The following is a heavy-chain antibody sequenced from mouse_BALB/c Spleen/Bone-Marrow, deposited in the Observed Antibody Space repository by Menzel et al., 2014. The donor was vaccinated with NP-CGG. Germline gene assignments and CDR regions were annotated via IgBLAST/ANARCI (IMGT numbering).Heavy chain of an antibody. CDR2: ISSGSSTI. CDR1: GFTFSSFG. V-gene: IGHV5-17*02. J-gene: IGHJ3*01. CDR3: ARGDLLRGFAY. D-gene: IGHD1-1*01. Sequence: EVKLMDSGGGLVQPGGSRKLSCAASGFTFSSFGMRWVRQAPERGLEWVAYISSGSSTIYYADTVKGRFTISRDNPKNTLFLQMTSLRSEDTAMYYCARGDLLRGFAYWGQGTLVTVSA.